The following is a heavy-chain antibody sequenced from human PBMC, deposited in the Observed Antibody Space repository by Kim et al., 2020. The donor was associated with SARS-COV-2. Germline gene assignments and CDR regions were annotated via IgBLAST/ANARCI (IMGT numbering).Heavy chain of an antibody. CDR1: GFTFSSYG. CDR3: AREIRRAGVGTVVYYGMDV. V-gene: IGHV3-48*03. J-gene: IGHJ6*02. Sequence: GGYLRLSCAASGFTFSSYGMNWVRQAPGKGLEWVSAISSSGTTIFYADSVKGRFTISRDNAQNSLYLQMNSLRAEDTAVYYCAREIRRAGVGTVVYYGMDVWGQGTTVTVSS. CDR2: ISSSGTTI. D-gene: IGHD3-10*01.